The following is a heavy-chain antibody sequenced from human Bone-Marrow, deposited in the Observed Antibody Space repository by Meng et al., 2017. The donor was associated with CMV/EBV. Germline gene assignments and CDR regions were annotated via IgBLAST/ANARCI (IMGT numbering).Heavy chain of an antibody. CDR1: GGTFSSYA. CDR3: ARVGFGNYIPYYYYYYGMDV. CDR2: IIPIFGTA. J-gene: IGHJ6*02. V-gene: IGHV1-69*05. D-gene: IGHD4-11*01. Sequence: SVKVSCKASGGTFSSYAISWVRQAPGQGLEWMGGIIPIFGTANYAQKFQGRVTITTDESTSTAYMELSSLRSEDTAVYYCARVGFGNYIPYYYYYYGMDVWGQGTTVTVYS.